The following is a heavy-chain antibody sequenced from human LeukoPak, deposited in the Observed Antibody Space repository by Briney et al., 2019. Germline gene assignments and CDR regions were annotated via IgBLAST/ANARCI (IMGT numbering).Heavy chain of an antibody. J-gene: IGHJ4*02. CDR2: ISAYNGNT. CDR3: ATDPPPYSSGWLQN. CDR1: GYTFTSYG. V-gene: IGHV1-18*01. Sequence: ASVKVSCKASGYTFTSYGISWVRQAPGQGLEWMGWISAYNGNTNYAQKFQGRVTMTEDTSTETAYMELSSLRSEDTAVYYCATDPPPYSSGWLQNWGQGTLVTVSS. D-gene: IGHD6-19*01.